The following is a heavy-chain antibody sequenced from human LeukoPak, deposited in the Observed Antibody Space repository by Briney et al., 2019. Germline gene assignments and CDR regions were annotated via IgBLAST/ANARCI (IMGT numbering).Heavy chain of an antibody. CDR2: ISGRGDST. CDR3: ARGGYSYGQAPDY. D-gene: IGHD5-18*01. J-gene: IGHJ4*02. Sequence: GGSLRLSCAASGFTFYTYAMSWVRQAPGKGLEWVSAISGRGDSTNYADSVKGRFTISRDNSKNTLYLQMNSLGAEDTAVYYCARGGYSYGQAPDYWGQGTLVTVSS. CDR1: GFTFYTYA. V-gene: IGHV3-23*01.